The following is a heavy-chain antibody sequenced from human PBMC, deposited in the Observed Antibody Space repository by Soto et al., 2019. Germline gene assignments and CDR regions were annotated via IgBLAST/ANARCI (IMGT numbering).Heavy chain of an antibody. Sequence: QVQLVQSGAEVKKPGSSVKVSCKASGGTFSRYAISWVRQAPGQGLEWMGGIIPIFGTANYAQKFQGRVTITADETTGTAYMELSSLRSEDTAVYYCARQGAALRDYYSGMDVWGQGTTVTVSS. V-gene: IGHV1-69*12. D-gene: IGHD6-25*01. J-gene: IGHJ6*02. CDR2: IIPIFGTA. CDR1: GGTFSRYA. CDR3: ARQGAALRDYYSGMDV.